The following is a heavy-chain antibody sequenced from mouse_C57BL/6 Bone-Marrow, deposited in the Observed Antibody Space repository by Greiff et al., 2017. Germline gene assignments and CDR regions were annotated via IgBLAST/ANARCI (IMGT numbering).Heavy chain of an antibody. J-gene: IGHJ2*01. V-gene: IGHV1-81*01. CDR3: ERKLGREDNYFDY. D-gene: IGHD4-1*01. CDR2: IYPRSGNT. CDR1: GYTFTSYG. Sequence: VQLQQSGAELARPGASVKLSCKASGYTFTSYGISWVKQRTGQGLEWIGEIYPRSGNTYYNEKFKGKATLTADKSYSTAYMELRSLTSEDSAVAVCERKLGREDNYFDYWGQGTTLTVSS.